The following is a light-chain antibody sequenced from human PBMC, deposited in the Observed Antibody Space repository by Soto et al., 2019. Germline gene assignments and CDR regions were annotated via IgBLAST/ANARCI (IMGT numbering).Light chain of an antibody. CDR1: QSVSSY. CDR3: QQSYSTPT. J-gene: IGKJ5*01. Sequence: EIEIAQSPTPLSHAPGERVTLSCRASQSVSSYLAWYQQKPGQAPRLLIYDASNRATGIPDRFSGGGSGTDFTLTISSLQPEDFATYYCQQSYSTPTFGQGTRLEIK. CDR2: DAS. V-gene: IGKV3-11*01.